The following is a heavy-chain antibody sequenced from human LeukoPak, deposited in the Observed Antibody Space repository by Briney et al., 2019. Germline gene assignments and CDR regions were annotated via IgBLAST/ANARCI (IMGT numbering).Heavy chain of an antibody. CDR2: ISGSGGST. J-gene: IGHJ4*02. V-gene: IGHV3-23*01. Sequence: GGSLRLSCAASGFIFSSYAMSWVRQAPGKGLEWVSGISGSGGSTYYVDSVKGRFTISRDNSKNTLYLQMNSLRAGDTAVYYCAKDCSTATCQKLFDYWGQGTLATVSS. D-gene: IGHD2-2*01. CDR1: GFIFSSYA. CDR3: AKDCSTATCQKLFDY.